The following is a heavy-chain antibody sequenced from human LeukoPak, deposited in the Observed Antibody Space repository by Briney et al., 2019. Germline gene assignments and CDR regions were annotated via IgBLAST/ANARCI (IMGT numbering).Heavy chain of an antibody. J-gene: IGHJ4*02. CDR2: IKQDGSEK. Sequence: GGSLRLSCAASGFTFSTYWMSWVRQAPGKGLEWVANIKQDGSEKYYADSVKGRFTISRDNAKTSLYLQMNSLRAEDTALYYCARGAVAQDYWGQGTLVTVSS. CDR3: ARGAVAQDY. D-gene: IGHD6-19*01. V-gene: IGHV3-7*01. CDR1: GFTFSTYW.